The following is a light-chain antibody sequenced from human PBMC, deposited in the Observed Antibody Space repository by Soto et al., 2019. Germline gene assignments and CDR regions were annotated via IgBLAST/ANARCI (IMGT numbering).Light chain of an antibody. Sequence: DIQMTQSPSSLSASVGDRVTITCRASQGINNFVAWYQQKPGEVPKLLIYAASTLQSGVPCRFSGSGFETDFVLTISSREPEDVSTYYCQKYDSVPLTFGGGTRVEIK. J-gene: IGKJ4*01. V-gene: IGKV1-27*01. CDR3: QKYDSVPLT. CDR1: QGINNF. CDR2: AAS.